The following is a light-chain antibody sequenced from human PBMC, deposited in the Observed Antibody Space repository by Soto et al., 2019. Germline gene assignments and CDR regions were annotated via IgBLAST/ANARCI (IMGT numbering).Light chain of an antibody. CDR1: QSISSW. Sequence: DIQMTLSPSTLSASVGDRVTITCRASQSISSWLAWYQQKPGKAPKLLIQKASSLESGVPSRFSGSGSGTEFTLTISSLQPDDFATYYCQHYSIFSLTFGGGTKVEIK. J-gene: IGKJ4*01. V-gene: IGKV1-5*03. CDR3: QHYSIFSLT. CDR2: KAS.